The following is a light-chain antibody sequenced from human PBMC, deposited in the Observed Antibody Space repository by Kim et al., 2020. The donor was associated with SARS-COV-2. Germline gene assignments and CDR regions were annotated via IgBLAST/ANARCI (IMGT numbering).Light chain of an antibody. CDR2: GKN. J-gene: IGLJ2*01. Sequence: VALGQTVTITCQGDSLRSYYATCYQQKPGQAPIIVISGKNIRPSGIPDRFSGSSSGNTASLTITGTQAGDEADYYCNSRDSSDNVVFGGGTQLTVL. V-gene: IGLV3-19*01. CDR1: SLRSYY. CDR3: NSRDSSDNVV.